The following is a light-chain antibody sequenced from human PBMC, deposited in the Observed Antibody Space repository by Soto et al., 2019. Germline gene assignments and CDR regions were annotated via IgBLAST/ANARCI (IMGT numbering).Light chain of an antibody. CDR3: MQSLQTPYT. CDR2: LGS. V-gene: IGKV2-28*01. J-gene: IGKJ2*01. Sequence: EIVMTQSPPSLTVTPGEPAYISCRSSQRLLHSNGNHFLDWYLQKPGQPPQLLIYLGSYRASGVRDRVSCSGAGTDFTLIITSVEAEEVEIYYCMQSLQTPYTFGQGTKLATK. CDR1: QRLLHSNGNHF.